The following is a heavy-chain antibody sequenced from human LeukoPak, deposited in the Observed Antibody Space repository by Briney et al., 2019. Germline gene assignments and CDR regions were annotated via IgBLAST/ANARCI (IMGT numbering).Heavy chain of an antibody. D-gene: IGHD3-10*01. CDR3: ARGSRGYLARNWFDP. CDR1: GFTFSSYA. V-gene: IGHV3-64*01. Sequence: GGSLRLSCAASGFTFSSYAMHWVRQAPGKGLEYVSAISSNGGSTYYANSVKGRFTISRDNSKNTLYLQMGSLRAEDTAVYYCARGSRGYLARNWFDPWGQGTLVTVSS. J-gene: IGHJ5*02. CDR2: ISSNGGST.